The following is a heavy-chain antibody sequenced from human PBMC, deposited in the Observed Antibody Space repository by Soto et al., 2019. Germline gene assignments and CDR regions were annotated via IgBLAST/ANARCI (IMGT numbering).Heavy chain of an antibody. Sequence: GASVKVSCKXSGYTFTSYGISWVRQAPGQGLEWMGWISAYNGNTNYAQKLQGRVTMTTDTSTSTAYMELRSLRSDDTAVYYCARDRVVATISGYGMDVWGQGTTVTVSS. J-gene: IGHJ6*02. CDR1: GYTFTSYG. CDR2: ISAYNGNT. D-gene: IGHD5-12*01. V-gene: IGHV1-18*04. CDR3: ARDRVVATISGYGMDV.